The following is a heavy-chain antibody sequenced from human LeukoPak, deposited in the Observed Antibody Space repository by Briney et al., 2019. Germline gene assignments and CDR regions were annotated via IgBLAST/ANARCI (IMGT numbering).Heavy chain of an antibody. D-gene: IGHD6-13*01. CDR2: IRGSGWST. J-gene: IGHJ4*02. V-gene: IGHV3-23*01. Sequence: PGGSLRLSCAASVFTCSSYAMIWVRQAPGKGLEWVSAIRGSGWSTYYADSLHSRFNISRDHSKNKLYLQMNSLRAEATAVYYCAKSKVQKQLVRSAAAGYWRQGPLVTVYS. CDR1: VFTCSSYA. CDR3: AKSKVQKQLVRSAAAGY.